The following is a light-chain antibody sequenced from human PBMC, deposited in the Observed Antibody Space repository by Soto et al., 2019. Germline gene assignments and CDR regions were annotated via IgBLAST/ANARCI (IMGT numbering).Light chain of an antibody. CDR3: LQGYSNPWT. CDR2: AAS. Sequence: DIQMTPSPSSLFASVGDRVTITCRASQSVNTYFHWYQQKAGQAPKLLIYAASNLQSGVPSRFSGRGSGTDFTLTVESLQPEDFATYYCLQGYSNPWTFGQGTKVDIK. J-gene: IGKJ1*01. CDR1: QSVNTY. V-gene: IGKV1-39*01.